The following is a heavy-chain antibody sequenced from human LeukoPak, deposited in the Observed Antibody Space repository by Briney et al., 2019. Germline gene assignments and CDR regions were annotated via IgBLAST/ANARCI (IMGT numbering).Heavy chain of an antibody. J-gene: IGHJ4*02. CDR3: ARATYCSVGACYFDY. Sequence: GGSLRLSCAASGFTFDDYGMSWVRQAPGKGLEWVSGINGNGGNTVYADSVKGRFSISRDNAKNSLYLQMNSLRAEDTALYYCARATYCSVGACYFDYWGQGTLVTVSS. V-gene: IGHV3-20*04. CDR1: GFTFDDYG. CDR2: INGNGGNT. D-gene: IGHD2-15*01.